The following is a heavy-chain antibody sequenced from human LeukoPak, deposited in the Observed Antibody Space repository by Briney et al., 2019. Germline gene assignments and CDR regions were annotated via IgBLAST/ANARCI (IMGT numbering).Heavy chain of an antibody. CDR3: ARATSSWYPNYYYYMDV. CDR2: IYYSGST. D-gene: IGHD6-13*01. J-gene: IGHJ6*03. CDR1: GGSISSYY. V-gene: IGHV4-59*01. Sequence: PSETLSLTCTVSGGSISSYYWSWIRQPPGKGLEWIGYIYYSGSTNYNPSLKSRVTISVDTSKNQFSLKLSSVTAADTAVYYCARATSSWYPNYYYYMDVWGKGTTVTISS.